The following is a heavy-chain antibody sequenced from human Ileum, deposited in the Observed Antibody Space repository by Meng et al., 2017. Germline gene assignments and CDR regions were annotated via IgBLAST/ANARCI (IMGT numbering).Heavy chain of an antibody. CDR2: AST. J-gene: IGHJ4*02. Sequence: QLQEPGPGLVRPSATLSLICAVSGGSVSSSGYQWGWIRQPPGKGLEWIGYASTNYNPSLKSRVTISVDTSKNQFSLKLTSVTAADTAVDYCARDHWGSLDYWGQGVLVTVSS. V-gene: IGHV4-61*08. CDR1: GGSVSSSGYQ. CDR3: ARDHWGSLDY. D-gene: IGHD7-27*01.